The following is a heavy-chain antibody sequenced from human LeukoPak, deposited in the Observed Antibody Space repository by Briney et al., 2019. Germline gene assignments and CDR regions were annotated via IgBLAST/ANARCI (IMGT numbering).Heavy chain of an antibody. J-gene: IGHJ5*02. D-gene: IGHD1-26*01. CDR1: GFTFRDYY. CDR3: ARELNPVGATPDWFDP. CDR2: ISSSGTTI. Sequence: GGSLRLSCAASGFTFRDYYMSWIRQSPGKGLEWVSYISSSGTTIYYADSVKGRFTISRDNAKNSLYLQMNSLRAEDTAVYYCARELNPVGATPDWFDPWGQGTLVTVSS. V-gene: IGHV3-11*04.